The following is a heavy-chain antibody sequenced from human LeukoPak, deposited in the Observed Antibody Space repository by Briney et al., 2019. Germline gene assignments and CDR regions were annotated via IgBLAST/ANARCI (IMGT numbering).Heavy chain of an antibody. CDR1: GGSISSGSYY. CDR2: IYTSGST. Sequence: SETLSLTCTVSGGSISSGSYYWSWIRQPAGKGLEWIGRIYTSGSTNYNPSLKSRVTISVDTSKNQFSLKLTSVTAADTAIYYCTKGRGIWGQGTLVTVSS. D-gene: IGHD3-10*01. V-gene: IGHV4-61*02. CDR3: TKGRGI. J-gene: IGHJ4*02.